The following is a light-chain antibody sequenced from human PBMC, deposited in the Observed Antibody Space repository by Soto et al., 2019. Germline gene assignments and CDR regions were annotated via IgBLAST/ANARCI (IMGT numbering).Light chain of an antibody. CDR3: QQYGRT. Sequence: EIVLTQSPCTLSLTPGERATLCCRASQSASSSHLAWHQQKPGQAPRLLIYGASSRATGIPDRFSGSGSGTAFTLPISRLEPEDFAVYYCQQYGRTFGPGTKVDI. CDR1: QSASSSH. J-gene: IGKJ3*01. V-gene: IGKV3-20*01. CDR2: GAS.